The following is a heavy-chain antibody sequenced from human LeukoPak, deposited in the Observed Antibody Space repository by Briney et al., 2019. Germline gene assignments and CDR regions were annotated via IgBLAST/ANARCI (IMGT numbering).Heavy chain of an antibody. CDR1: GGSFSGYY. Sequence: PSETLSLTCAVYGGSFSGYYWSWIRQPPGKGLEWIGEINHSGSTNYSPSLKSRVTISVDTSKSQFSLKLSSVTAADTAVYYCARALGVSTGEECFDYWGQGTLVTVSS. V-gene: IGHV4-34*01. CDR2: INHSGST. D-gene: IGHD3-10*01. CDR3: ARALGVSTGEECFDY. J-gene: IGHJ4*02.